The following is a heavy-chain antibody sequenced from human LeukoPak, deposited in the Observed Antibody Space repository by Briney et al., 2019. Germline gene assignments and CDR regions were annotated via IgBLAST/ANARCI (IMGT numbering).Heavy chain of an antibody. Sequence: NPSETLSLTCTVSGGSINHYYWSWIRQPPGKGLEWIGYSYYIESTNYNPSLKSRVTISVDTSRNRFSLKLSSVTAADTAMYYCARDNQWLNAFDIWGQGTMVTVSS. D-gene: IGHD3-22*01. V-gene: IGHV4-59*01. CDR2: SYYIEST. CDR3: ARDNQWLNAFDI. CDR1: GGSINHYY. J-gene: IGHJ3*02.